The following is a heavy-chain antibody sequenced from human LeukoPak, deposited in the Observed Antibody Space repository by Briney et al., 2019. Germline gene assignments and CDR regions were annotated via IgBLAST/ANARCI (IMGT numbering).Heavy chain of an antibody. CDR1: GYTFTSYG. CDR2: ISAYIGNT. Sequence: ASVKVSCKASGYTFTSYGISWVRQAPGQGLEWMGWISAYIGNTNYAQKLQGRVTMTTDTSTSTAYMELRSLRSDDTAVYYCARLGYCSSTSCSERYYMDVWGKGTTVTVSS. D-gene: IGHD2-2*01. J-gene: IGHJ6*03. V-gene: IGHV1-18*01. CDR3: ARLGYCSSTSCSERYYMDV.